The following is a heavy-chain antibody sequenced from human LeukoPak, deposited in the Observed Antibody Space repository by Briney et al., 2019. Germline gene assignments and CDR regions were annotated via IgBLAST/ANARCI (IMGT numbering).Heavy chain of an antibody. Sequence: GGSLRLSCAASGFTFSSYSMNWVRPAPGKGLEWVSSISSSSSYIYYADSVKGRFTISRDNAKNSLYLQINILRAEDTAVYYCARVLSGSGSKNWFDPWGQGTLVTVSS. J-gene: IGHJ5*02. D-gene: IGHD3-10*01. CDR3: ARVLSGSGSKNWFDP. CDR2: ISSSSSYI. CDR1: GFTFSSYS. V-gene: IGHV3-21*01.